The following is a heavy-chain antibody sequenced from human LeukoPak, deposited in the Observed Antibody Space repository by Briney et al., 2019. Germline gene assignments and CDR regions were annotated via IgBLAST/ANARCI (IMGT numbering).Heavy chain of an antibody. CDR3: AKINSGSYTDY. CDR1: GFTFSSYG. D-gene: IGHD1-26*01. V-gene: IGHV3-33*06. CDR2: IWYDGSRK. Sequence: GGSLRLSCAASGFTFSSYGMHWVRQAPGKGLEWVAVIWYDGSRKYYGESVKGRFTISRDNSKNTLSLQMNSLKAEDTAVYYCAKINSGSYTDYWGQGTLVTVSS. J-gene: IGHJ4*02.